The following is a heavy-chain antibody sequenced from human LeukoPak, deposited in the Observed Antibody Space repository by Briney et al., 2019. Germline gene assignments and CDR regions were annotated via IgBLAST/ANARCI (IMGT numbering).Heavy chain of an antibody. D-gene: IGHD3-22*01. CDR2: INPSGGST. CDR3: ARVLGYYYDSSGYYSLGDAFDI. CDR1: GYTFTSYA. Sequence: ASVKVSCKASGYTFTSYAMNWVRQAPGQGLEWMGMINPSGGSTRYAQKFQGRVTMTRDMSTSTVYMELSSLRSEDTAVYYCARVLGYYYDSSGYYSLGDAFDIWGQGTMVTVSS. V-gene: IGHV1-46*01. J-gene: IGHJ3*02.